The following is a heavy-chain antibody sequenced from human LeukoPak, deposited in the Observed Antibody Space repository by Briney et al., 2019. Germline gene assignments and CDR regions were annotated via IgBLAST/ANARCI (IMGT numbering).Heavy chain of an antibody. Sequence: PGRSLRLSCAASGFTFTSYTMSWVRQAPGKGLEWVGNIKQDGSEKYFVDSMKGRFTIPRDNAKNSLYLQMNSLRAEDTAVYYCAREGAFYYDSSGTRRYYFDYWGQGDLVTVSS. J-gene: IGHJ4*02. CDR2: IKQDGSEK. D-gene: IGHD3-22*01. CDR1: GFTFTSYT. V-gene: IGHV3-7*04. CDR3: AREGAFYYDSSGTRRYYFDY.